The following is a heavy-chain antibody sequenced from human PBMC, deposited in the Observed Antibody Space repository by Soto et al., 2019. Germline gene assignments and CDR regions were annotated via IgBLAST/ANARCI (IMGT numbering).Heavy chain of an antibody. J-gene: IGHJ5*02. D-gene: IGHD3-22*01. Sequence: AGGSLRLSCAASGFTFSIYGMHWVRQAPGKGLEWVAVVSYDGSNKHYADSVKGRFTISRDNSKNTLYLQMNSLRAEDTAVYYCARDRYYYDSTTYYYVGLPDPWGQGTLVTVSS. CDR3: ARDRYYYDSTTYYYVGLPDP. CDR1: GFTFSIYG. CDR2: VSYDGSNK. V-gene: IGHV3-30*03.